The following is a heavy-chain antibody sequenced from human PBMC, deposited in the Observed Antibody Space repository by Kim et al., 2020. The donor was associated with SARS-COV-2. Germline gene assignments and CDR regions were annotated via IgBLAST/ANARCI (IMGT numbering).Heavy chain of an antibody. Sequence: ASVKGRFPTPRDNPKHTLYLQMNSLRAEDTAVYYCARFRFSSSWYYEFDYWGQGTLVTVSS. CDR3: ARFRFSSSWYYEFDY. V-gene: IGHV3-23*02. J-gene: IGHJ4*02. D-gene: IGHD6-13*01.